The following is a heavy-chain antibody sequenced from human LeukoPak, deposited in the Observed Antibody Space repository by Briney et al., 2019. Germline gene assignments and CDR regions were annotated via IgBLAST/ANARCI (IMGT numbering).Heavy chain of an antibody. CDR2: INWVGDTS. J-gene: IGHJ4*02. CDR1: GFAFDDYA. Sequence: GGSLRLSCAAPGFAFDDYAMHWVRQAPGKGLQWISSINWVGDTSSYADSVKGRFTVSRDNTEGSLYLQMDSLRSEDTALYYCAKDRQYGDYGGGDFFDSWGQGTLVTVSS. V-gene: IGHV3-43D*03. D-gene: IGHD4-17*01. CDR3: AKDRQYGDYGGGDFFDS.